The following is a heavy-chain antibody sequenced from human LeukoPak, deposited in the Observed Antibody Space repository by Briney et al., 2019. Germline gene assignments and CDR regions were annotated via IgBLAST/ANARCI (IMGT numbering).Heavy chain of an antibody. CDR3: AREDPQTTVPEGMDV. D-gene: IGHD4-17*01. V-gene: IGHV4-59*11. CDR1: GGSISYHY. CDR2: TYYSGTT. Sequence: SETLSLTCTVSGGSISYHYWSWIRQSPGKGLERIGYTYYSGTTNYNPSLKSRVTISVDTSKNQFSLQLRSVTAADTAVYYCAREDPQTTVPEGMDVWGQGTTVTVSS. J-gene: IGHJ6*02.